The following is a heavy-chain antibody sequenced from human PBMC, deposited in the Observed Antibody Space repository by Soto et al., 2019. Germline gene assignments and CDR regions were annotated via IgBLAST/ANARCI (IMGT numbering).Heavy chain of an antibody. J-gene: IGHJ5*02. CDR3: ARHSTGYYYSWFDP. CDR2: IFYNGNT. Sequence: SETLSLTCTVSGGSIDSSTYYWGWIRQPPGKGLEWIGSIFYNGNTFYNPSLKSRITISVDTSKNQFSLKLSSVTAADTAVYYCARHSTGYYYSWFDPWGQGTLVTVSS. CDR1: GGSIDSSTYY. D-gene: IGHD3-22*01. V-gene: IGHV4-39*01.